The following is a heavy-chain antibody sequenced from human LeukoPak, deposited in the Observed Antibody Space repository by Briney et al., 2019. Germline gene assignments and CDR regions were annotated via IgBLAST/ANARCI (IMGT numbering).Heavy chain of an antibody. Sequence: GGSLRLSCTASGFSFSNHYMRWIRQAPGKGREWVANINEDGSNKWHLGSVKGRFTVSRDNARNSLYLQMNSLRVEDTAVYYCTRVIVAVPGYFDYFDFWGQGVLVTVSS. J-gene: IGHJ4*02. CDR2: INEDGSNK. CDR1: GFSFSNHY. V-gene: IGHV3-7*01. CDR3: TRVIVAVPGYFDYFDF. D-gene: IGHD6-19*01.